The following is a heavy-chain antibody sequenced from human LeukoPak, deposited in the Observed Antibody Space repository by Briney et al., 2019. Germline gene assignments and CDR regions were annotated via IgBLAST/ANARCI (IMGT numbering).Heavy chain of an antibody. D-gene: IGHD3-3*01. CDR1: GGSISSGGYS. V-gene: IGHV4-30-4*07. J-gene: IGHJ4*02. CDR2: IYYSGST. CDR3: ARGKAMGVEVTGIDY. Sequence: SETLSLTCAVSGGSISSGGYSWSWIRQPPGKGLEWIGYIYYSGSTYYNPSLKSRVTISVDTSKNQFPLKLSSVTAADTAVYYCARGKAMGVEVTGIDYWGQGTLVTVSS.